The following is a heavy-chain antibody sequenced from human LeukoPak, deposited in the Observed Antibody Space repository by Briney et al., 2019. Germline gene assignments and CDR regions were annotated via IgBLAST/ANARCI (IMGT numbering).Heavy chain of an antibody. CDR3: AKSLPYAFYCSGDCPYYFEY. CDR2: IRGNAAQT. D-gene: IGHD2-21*02. Sequence: GGSLRLSCAASGFTFGHYGMAWARQAPGKGLEWVSAIRGNAAQTFYADSVRGRFTISRDNSKNTLYLEMNSLRAEDSAVYYCAKSLPYAFYCSGDCPYYFEYWGQGAQVTVSS. V-gene: IGHV3-23*01. J-gene: IGHJ4*02. CDR1: GFTFGHYG.